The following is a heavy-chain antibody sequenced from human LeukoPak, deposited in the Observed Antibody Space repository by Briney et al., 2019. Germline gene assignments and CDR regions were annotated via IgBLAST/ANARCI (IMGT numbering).Heavy chain of an antibody. Sequence: SETLSLTCTVSGGSISSSSYYWGWIRQPPGKGLEWIGSIYYSGSTYYNPSLKIRVTISVDTSKNQFSLKLSSVTAADTAVYYCARIDFWSGYSGYWGQGTLVTVSS. V-gene: IGHV4-39*07. CDR2: IYYSGST. J-gene: IGHJ4*02. CDR1: GGSISSSSYY. D-gene: IGHD3-3*01. CDR3: ARIDFWSGYSGY.